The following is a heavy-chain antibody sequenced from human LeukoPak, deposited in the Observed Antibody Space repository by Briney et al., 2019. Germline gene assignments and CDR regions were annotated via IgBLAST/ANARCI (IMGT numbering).Heavy chain of an antibody. CDR2: INPNSGGT. Sequence: ASVKVSCKASGYTLTGYYMHWVRQAPGQALEWIRRINPNSGGTNYAQKFQGRVTMTRDTSISTAYMELSRLRSDDTAVYYCARVVTAVYYYYMDVWGKGTTVTVSS. D-gene: IGHD2-21*02. V-gene: IGHV1-2*06. CDR1: GYTLTGYY. J-gene: IGHJ6*03. CDR3: ARVVTAVYYYYMDV.